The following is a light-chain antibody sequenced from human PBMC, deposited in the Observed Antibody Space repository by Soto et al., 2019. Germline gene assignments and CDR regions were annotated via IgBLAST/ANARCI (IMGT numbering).Light chain of an antibody. Sequence: NFMLTQPHSVSESPGKTVTISCTRSSGDITYNYVQWYRQRPGSAPTTVIHEDNQRPSGVPDRFSGSTDSASNSAYLTISGLKTEDEADYYCQSYDNSHMIFGGGTKLTVL. CDR3: QSYDNSHMI. CDR1: SGDITYNY. V-gene: IGLV6-57*04. CDR2: EDN. J-gene: IGLJ2*01.